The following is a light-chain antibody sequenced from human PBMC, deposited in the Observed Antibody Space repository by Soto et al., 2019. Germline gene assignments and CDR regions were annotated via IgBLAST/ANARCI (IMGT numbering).Light chain of an antibody. J-gene: IGKJ4*01. Sequence: EIVMTQSPATLSVSPGXXXXLXXXAXXXVSXXLAWYQQKPGQAPRLLIYGASTRATGIPARFSGSGSGTEFTLTISSLQSEDFAVXXXQQXNNWPLTFGGGTKVEIK. CDR3: QQXNNWPLT. CDR1: XXVSXX. V-gene: IGKV3-15*01. CDR2: GAS.